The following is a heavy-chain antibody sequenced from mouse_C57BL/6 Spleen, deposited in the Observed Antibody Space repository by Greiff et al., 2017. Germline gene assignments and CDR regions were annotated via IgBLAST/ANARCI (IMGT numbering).Heavy chain of an antibody. Sequence: EVQLVESGPGLVKPSQSLSLTCSVTGYSITSGYYWNWIRQFPGNKLEWMGYISYDGSNNYNPSLKNRISITRDTSKNQFFLKLNSVTTEDTATYYCAREGLYDGYYLRGMDYWGQGTSVTVSS. D-gene: IGHD2-3*01. CDR3: AREGLYDGYYLRGMDY. V-gene: IGHV3-6*01. J-gene: IGHJ4*01. CDR2: ISYDGSN. CDR1: GYSITSGYY.